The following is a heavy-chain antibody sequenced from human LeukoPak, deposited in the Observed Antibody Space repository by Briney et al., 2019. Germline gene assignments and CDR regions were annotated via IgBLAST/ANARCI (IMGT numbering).Heavy chain of an antibody. CDR3: AKGIFGYSYGLFYY. J-gene: IGHJ4*02. CDR1: AFTFSSYA. Sequence: GGSLRLSCAASAFTFSSYAMSWVRQAPGKGLEWVSAISGSGGSTYYADSVKGRFTISRDNSKNTLYLQMNSLRAEDTAVYYCAKGIFGYSYGLFYYWGQGTLVTVSS. V-gene: IGHV3-23*01. CDR2: ISGSGGST. D-gene: IGHD5-18*01.